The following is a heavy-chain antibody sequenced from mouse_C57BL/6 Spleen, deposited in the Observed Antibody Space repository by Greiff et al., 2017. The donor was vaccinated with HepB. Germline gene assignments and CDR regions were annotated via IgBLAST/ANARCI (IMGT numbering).Heavy chain of an antibody. CDR3: SRTGSTMVNYYAMVY. CDR2: IDPSDSYT. CDR1: GYTFTSYW. J-gene: IGHJ4*01. D-gene: IGHD2-1*01. V-gene: IGHV1-69*01. Sequence: QVQLQQSGAELVMPGASVKLSCKASGYTFTSYWMHWVKQRPGQGLEWIGEIDPSDSYTNYNQKFKGKSTLTVDKSSSTAYMQLSSLTSEDAAVYYWSRTGSTMVNYYAMVYWGQGTSVTVSS.